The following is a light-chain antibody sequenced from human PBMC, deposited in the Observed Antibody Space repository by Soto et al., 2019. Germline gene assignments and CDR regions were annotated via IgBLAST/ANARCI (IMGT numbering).Light chain of an antibody. J-gene: IGLJ2*01. CDR1: SSNIGSNS. CDR3: AAWDDSLSGVV. CDR2: KNN. V-gene: IGLV1-47*01. Sequence: QSVLTQSPSASATPGQRATISCSGSSSNIGSNSVYWYQQLPGTAPKLLIYKNNQRPSGISDRFSGSTSGTSASLAISELRSEDEADYYCAAWDDSLSGVVFGGGTKLTVL.